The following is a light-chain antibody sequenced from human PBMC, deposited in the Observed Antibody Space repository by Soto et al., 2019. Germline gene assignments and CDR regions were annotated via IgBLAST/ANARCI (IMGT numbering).Light chain of an antibody. CDR1: QSISSW. CDR3: QEYSTFS. Sequence: DIPMTQSPSTLSASIGDRVAITCRASQSISSWLAWYQQKPGKAPKLLIFDASTLESGVSSRFSGSASGTDFTLTISSLQPDDFATYYCQEYSTFSFGQGTKVEV. CDR2: DAS. V-gene: IGKV1-5*01. J-gene: IGKJ1*01.